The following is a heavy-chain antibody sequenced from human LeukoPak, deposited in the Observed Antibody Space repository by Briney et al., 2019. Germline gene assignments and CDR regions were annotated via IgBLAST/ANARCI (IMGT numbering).Heavy chain of an antibody. CDR3: VSPRGFSYGYFDY. J-gene: IGHJ4*02. CDR2: IYYSKNT. CDR1: GGSISSSSAY. D-gene: IGHD5-18*01. Sequence: SETLSLTCTVSGGSISSSSAYWGWMRQPPGEGLEWIGSIYYSKNTYYNPSLKSRVTISADTSKNQFSLPLGSVSATDTAVYYCVSPRGFSYGYFDYWGQGTLVTVSS. V-gene: IGHV4-39*01.